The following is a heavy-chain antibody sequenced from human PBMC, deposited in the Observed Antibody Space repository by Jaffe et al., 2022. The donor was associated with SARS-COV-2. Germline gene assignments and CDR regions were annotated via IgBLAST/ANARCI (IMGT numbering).Heavy chain of an antibody. D-gene: IGHD3-3*01. V-gene: IGHV3-30-3*01. J-gene: IGHJ5*02. Sequence: QVQLVESGGGVVQPGRSLRLSCAASGFTFSSYAMHWVRQAPGKGLEWVAVISYDGSNKYYADSVKGRFTISRDNSKNTLYLQMNSLRAEDTAVYYCAGTYYDFWSGYYTSKDWFDPWGQGTLVTVSS. CDR3: AGTYYDFWSGYYTSKDWFDP. CDR1: GFTFSSYA. CDR2: ISYDGSNK.